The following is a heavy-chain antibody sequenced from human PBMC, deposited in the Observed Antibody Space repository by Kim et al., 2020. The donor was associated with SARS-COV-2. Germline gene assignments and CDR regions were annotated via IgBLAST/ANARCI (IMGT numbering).Heavy chain of an antibody. Sequence: SVKVSCKASGGTFSSYAISWVRQAPGQGLEWMGGIIPIFGTANYAQKFQGRVTITADESTSTAYMELSSLRSEDTAVYYCARGGRTTPGFGYYYGMDVWGQGTTVTVSS. CDR2: IIPIFGTA. D-gene: IGHD4-17*01. J-gene: IGHJ6*02. CDR3: ARGGRTTPGFGYYYGMDV. V-gene: IGHV1-69*13. CDR1: GGTFSSYA.